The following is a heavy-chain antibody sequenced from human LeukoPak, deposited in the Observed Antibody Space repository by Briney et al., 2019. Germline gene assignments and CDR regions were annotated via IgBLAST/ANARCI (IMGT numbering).Heavy chain of an antibody. D-gene: IGHD6-19*01. J-gene: IGHJ5*02. Sequence: GRSLGLSCAASGFTFSSYAMHWVRQAPGKGLEWVAVISYDGSNKYYADSVKGRFTISRDNSKNTLYLQMNSLRAEDTAVYYCARVLDSSGWYGDWFDPWGQGTLVTVSS. CDR2: ISYDGSNK. CDR3: ARVLDSSGWYGDWFDP. V-gene: IGHV3-30*04. CDR1: GFTFSSYA.